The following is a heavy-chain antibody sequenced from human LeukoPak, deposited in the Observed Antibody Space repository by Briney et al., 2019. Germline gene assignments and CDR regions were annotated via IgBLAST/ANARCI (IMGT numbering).Heavy chain of an antibody. J-gene: IGHJ4*02. Sequence: GSLRLSCAASGFTFSSYGMHWVRQAPGKGLEWVAFIRYDGSNNYYADSVKGRFTISRDNSKNTLYLQMNSLRAEDTAVYSCAKDQWLVLDYWGQGTLVTVSS. CDR2: IRYDGSNN. CDR1: GFTFSSYG. CDR3: AKDQWLVLDY. V-gene: IGHV3-30*02. D-gene: IGHD6-19*01.